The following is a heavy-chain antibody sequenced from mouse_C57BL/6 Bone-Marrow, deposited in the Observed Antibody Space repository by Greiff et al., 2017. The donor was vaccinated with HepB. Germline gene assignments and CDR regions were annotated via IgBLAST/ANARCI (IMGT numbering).Heavy chain of an antibody. D-gene: IGHD3-3*01. V-gene: IGHV5-9-1*02. Sequence: DVMLVESGEGLVKPGGSLKLSCAASGFTFSSYAMSWVRQTPEKRLGWVAYISSGGDYIYYADTVKGRFTISRDNARNTLYLQMSSLKSEDTAMYYCTREGHWFAYWGQGTLVTVSA. CDR2: ISSGGDYI. CDR1: GFTFSSYA. CDR3: TREGHWFAY. J-gene: IGHJ3*01.